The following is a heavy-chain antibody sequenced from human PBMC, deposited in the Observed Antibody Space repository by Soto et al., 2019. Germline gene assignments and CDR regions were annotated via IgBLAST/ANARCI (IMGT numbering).Heavy chain of an antibody. V-gene: IGHV4-34*01. Sequence: SETVSLLRRVYGGSLSGYYLRWIRQPPGKGLEWIGEINHSGSTNYNPSLKSRVTIAVDTSKNQFSLKLSSVTAADTAVYYCARGPIYGMDVWGQGTTVTVSS. J-gene: IGHJ6*02. CDR3: ARGPIYGMDV. CDR1: GGSLSGYY. CDR2: INHSGST. D-gene: IGHD5-12*01.